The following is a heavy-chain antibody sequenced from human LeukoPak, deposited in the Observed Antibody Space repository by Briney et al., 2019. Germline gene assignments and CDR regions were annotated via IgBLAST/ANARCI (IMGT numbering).Heavy chain of an antibody. CDR1: GYSITNYW. CDR2: IYPADSDI. D-gene: IGHD3-22*01. J-gene: IGHJ4*02. CDR3: ARPADYYDSSGYYEPTPLDY. V-gene: IGHV5-51*01. Sequence: GESLKISCKGSGYSITNYWIAWVRQMPGKGLEWMGIIYPADSDIRYSPSFQGQVTISADKSISTAYLQWSSLKASDTAMYYCARPADYYDSSGYYEPTPLDYWGQGTLVTVSS.